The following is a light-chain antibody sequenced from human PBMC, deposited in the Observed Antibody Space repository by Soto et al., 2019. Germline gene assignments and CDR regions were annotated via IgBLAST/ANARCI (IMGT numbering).Light chain of an antibody. CDR1: QSIGSN. CDR3: QQYDNWPPT. CDR2: GAS. V-gene: IGKV3-15*01. Sequence: EIVLTQSPATLSVSPGERATLSCRASQSIGSNLAWYKQRPGQGPRLLIYGASTRATGIPARFRGSGSGTEFTLNINGLKSEDFVVYYCQQYDNWPPTFGGGTKVDIK. J-gene: IGKJ4*01.